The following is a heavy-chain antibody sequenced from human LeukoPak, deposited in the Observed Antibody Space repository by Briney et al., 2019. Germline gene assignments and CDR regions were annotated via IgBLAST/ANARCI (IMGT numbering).Heavy chain of an antibody. Sequence: SVKVSCKASGYTFTSYYMHWVRQAPGQGLEWMGRIIPILGIANYAQKFQGRVTITADKSTSTAYMELSSLRSEDTAVYYCARDPGYSYGSGAFDIWGQGTMVTVSS. D-gene: IGHD5-18*01. V-gene: IGHV1-69*04. CDR1: GYTFTSYY. CDR2: IIPILGIA. J-gene: IGHJ3*02. CDR3: ARDPGYSYGSGAFDI.